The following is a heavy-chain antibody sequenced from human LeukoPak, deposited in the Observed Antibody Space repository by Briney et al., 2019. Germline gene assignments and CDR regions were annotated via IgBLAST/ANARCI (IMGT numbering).Heavy chain of an antibody. Sequence: ASVKVSCKASGYTITGYYMHWVRQAPGQGLEWMGWINPNSGGTNYAQKFQGRVTMTRDTSISTAYMELSRLRSDDTAVYYCARADYDFWSGYQYYFDYWGQGTLVTVSS. CDR3: ARADYDFWSGYQYYFDY. V-gene: IGHV1-2*02. D-gene: IGHD3-3*01. CDR1: GYTITGYY. CDR2: INPNSGGT. J-gene: IGHJ4*01.